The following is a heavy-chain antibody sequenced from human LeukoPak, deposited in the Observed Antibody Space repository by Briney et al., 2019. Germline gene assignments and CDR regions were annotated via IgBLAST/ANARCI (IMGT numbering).Heavy chain of an antibody. D-gene: IGHD5-12*01. J-gene: IGHJ4*02. V-gene: IGHV2-70*01. Sequence: SGPTLVNPTQTLTLTCTFSGFSLSTSGMCVSWIRQPPGKALEWLALIDWDDDKYYSTSLKTRLTISKDTSKNQVVLTMTNMDPVDTATYYCARSTKHSGYDWDEKNFDYWGQGTLVTVSS. CDR1: GFSLSTSGMC. CDR3: ARSTKHSGYDWDEKNFDY. CDR2: IDWDDDK.